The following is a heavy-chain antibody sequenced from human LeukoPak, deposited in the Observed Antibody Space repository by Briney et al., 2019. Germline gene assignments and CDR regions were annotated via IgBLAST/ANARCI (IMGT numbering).Heavy chain of an antibody. CDR2: ISSSSSTR. CDR3: ARADFWSGNWFDP. Sequence: GGSPRLSCAASGFTFSSYSMNWGRQAPGKGLEWVPYISSSSSTRYYADSVKGRFTISRDNAKNSLYLQMNSLRAEDTAAYYCARADFWSGNWFDPWGQGTLVTVPS. CDR1: GFTFSSYS. V-gene: IGHV3-48*01. J-gene: IGHJ5*02. D-gene: IGHD3-3*01.